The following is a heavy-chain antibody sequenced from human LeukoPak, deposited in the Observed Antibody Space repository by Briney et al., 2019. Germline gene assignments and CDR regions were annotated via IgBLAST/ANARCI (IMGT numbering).Heavy chain of an antibody. CDR1: GFTFSSYA. V-gene: IGHV3-23*01. CDR2: ISGSGATT. Sequence: GGSLRLSCAASGFTFSSYAMGWVRQAPGKGLEWVSTISGSGATTYYADSVKGRFTISRDNSKNTLYLQVNNLRAEDTAVYYCAKEDDYNYIDYWGQGTLVTVSS. J-gene: IGHJ4*02. CDR3: AKEDDYNYIDY. D-gene: IGHD5-24*01.